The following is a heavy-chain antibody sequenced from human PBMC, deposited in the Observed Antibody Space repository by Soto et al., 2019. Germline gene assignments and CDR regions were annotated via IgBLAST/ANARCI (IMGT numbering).Heavy chain of an antibody. CDR3: ARDPPDNLNSFDAFDI. CDR1: CRSVSSVDHS. V-gene: IGHV4-61*08. CDR2: ISHSGSA. Sequence: PDTMFLTCTLSCRSVSSVDHSWSWVRQPPGEGLAWVAYISHSGSASYNSSLTSRVTISIDMSQNQFSLRLRSVTAADTAVYYCARDPPDNLNSFDAFDIWGPETLVTV. J-gene: IGHJ3*02. D-gene: IGHD1-1*01.